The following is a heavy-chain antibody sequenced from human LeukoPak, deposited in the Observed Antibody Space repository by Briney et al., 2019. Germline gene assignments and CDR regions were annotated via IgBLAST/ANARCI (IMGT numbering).Heavy chain of an antibody. CDR1: GFTFDDYG. CDR2: INWHGGST. D-gene: IGHD1-26*01. V-gene: IGHV3-20*01. CDR3: ARRATSGNYYYYYMDV. J-gene: IGHJ6*03. Sequence: GGSLRLSCAASGFTFDDYGMSWVRQAPRKRLESVSGINWHGGSTGYADSVKGRLNISRDNAKNSLYLQMNSLRAEDTALYHCARRATSGNYYYYYMDVWGKGTTVTISS.